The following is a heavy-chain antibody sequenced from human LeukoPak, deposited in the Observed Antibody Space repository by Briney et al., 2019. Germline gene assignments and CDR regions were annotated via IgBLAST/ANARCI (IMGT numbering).Heavy chain of an antibody. CDR1: GFTFSSFE. CDR2: ISSSGTTI. J-gene: IGHJ5*02. V-gene: IGHV3-48*03. D-gene: IGHD3-10*01. Sequence: GGSLRLSCVASGFTFSSFEMNWVRQAPGKGLEWVSYISSSGTTISYADSVRGRFTISRDNANNSLYLQMNSLRVEDTAFYHCASYGSANLWGQGTLVTVSS. CDR3: ASYGSANL.